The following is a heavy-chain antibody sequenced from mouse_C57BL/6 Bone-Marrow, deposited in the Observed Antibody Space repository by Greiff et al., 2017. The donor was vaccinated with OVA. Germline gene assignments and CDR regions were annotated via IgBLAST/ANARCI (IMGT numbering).Heavy chain of an antibody. D-gene: IGHD2-4*01. CDR2: IRLKSDTYAP. J-gene: IGHJ2*01. CDR3: TGDYDEDY. CDR1: GFTFSNYW. Sequence: EVQLEESGGGLVQPGGSMKLSCVASGFTFSNYWMNWVRQSPEKGLEWVAQIRLKSDTYAPHYAVSGKGRFTISRDDSTSSVYLQMNNLRAEDTGIYYCTGDYDEDYWGQGTTLTVSS. V-gene: IGHV6-3*01.